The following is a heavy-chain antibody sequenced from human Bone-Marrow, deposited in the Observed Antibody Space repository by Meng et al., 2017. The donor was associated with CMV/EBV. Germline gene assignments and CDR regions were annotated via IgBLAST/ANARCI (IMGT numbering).Heavy chain of an antibody. CDR2: IRYDGSNK. Sequence: GGSLRLSCAASGFTFSSYGMHWVRQAPGKGLEWVAFIRYDGSNKYYADSVKGRFTISRDNAKTSLYLQMNSLRADDTAVYYCASGPTRYCSGGSCYVHWGQGTLVTVSS. D-gene: IGHD2-15*01. CDR1: GFTFSSYG. V-gene: IGHV3-30*02. J-gene: IGHJ4*02. CDR3: ASGPTRYCSGGSCYVH.